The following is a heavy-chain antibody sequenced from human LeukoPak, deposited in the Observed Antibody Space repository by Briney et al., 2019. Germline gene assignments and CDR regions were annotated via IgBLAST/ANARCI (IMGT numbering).Heavy chain of an antibody. V-gene: IGHV3-23*01. CDR1: GFTFSSYA. Sequence: GGSLRLSCAASGFTFSSYAMTWVRQAPGKGLEWVSAITGSGARTFYADPVKGRFTVSRDNAKNTLYLQMNSLSAEDAAVYYCARDFRSVFPNWFDPWGRGALVTVSS. CDR3: ARDFRSVFPNWFDP. D-gene: IGHD3-3*01. J-gene: IGHJ5*02. CDR2: ITGSGART.